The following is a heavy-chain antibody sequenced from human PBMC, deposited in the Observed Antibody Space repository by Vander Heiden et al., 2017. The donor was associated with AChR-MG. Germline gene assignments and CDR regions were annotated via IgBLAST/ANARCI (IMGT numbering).Heavy chain of an antibody. CDR3: ARVASRDPRTADY. J-gene: IGHJ4*02. CDR2: INHRGST. CDR1: GGSFSGYY. Sequence: QVQLQQWGAGLLTPSETLSLTCAVYGGSFSGYYWSWIRQPPGKGLEWIGEINHRGSTNHNPALKSRVTISVDTSKNQFSLKMRSVTAADTAVYYFARVASRDPRTADYWGQVNLVTVSS. V-gene: IGHV4-34*01. D-gene: IGHD2-21*02.